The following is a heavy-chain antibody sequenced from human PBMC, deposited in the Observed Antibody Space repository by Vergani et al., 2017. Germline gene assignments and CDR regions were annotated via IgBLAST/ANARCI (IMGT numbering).Heavy chain of an antibody. CDR2: IKSKTDGGTT. D-gene: IGHD6-13*01. J-gene: IGHJ5*02. CDR1: GFTFSNAW. V-gene: IGHV3-15*01. CDR3: TTGGTAAGTSGWFDP. Sequence: EVQLVESGGGLVKPGGSLRLSCAASGFTFSNAWMSWVRQAPGKGLEWVGRIKSKTDGGTTDYAAPVKGRFTIARDDSKNTLYLQMNSLKTEDTAVYYCTTGGTAAGTSGWFDPWGQGTLVTVSS.